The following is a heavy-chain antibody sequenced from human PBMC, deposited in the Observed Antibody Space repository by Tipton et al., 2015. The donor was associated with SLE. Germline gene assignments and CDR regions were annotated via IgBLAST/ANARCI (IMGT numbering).Heavy chain of an antibody. J-gene: IGHJ4*02. Sequence: TLSLTCIVSGDSISSSSYYWGWIRQPPGKGLEWIGSIYYTGSTYNNPSLKSRLTISVDKYRNQFFLQLTSVIAADTAVYYCARVSSSTRYSFPFDFWGQGSLVTVSS. CDR1: GDSISSSSYY. CDR2: IYYTGST. CDR3: ARVSSSTRYSFPFDF. D-gene: IGHD2-21*01. V-gene: IGHV4-39*07.